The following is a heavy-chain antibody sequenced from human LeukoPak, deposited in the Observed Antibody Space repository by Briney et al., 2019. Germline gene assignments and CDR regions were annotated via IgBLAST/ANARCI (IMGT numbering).Heavy chain of an antibody. CDR1: GGSFSGYY. V-gene: IGHV4-34*01. D-gene: IGHD6-19*01. CDR3: ARRSWGRIAREPKKNSSGYWYFDL. CDR2: INHSGST. Sequence: SETLSLTCAVYGGSFSGYYWSWIRQPPGKGLEWIGEINHSGSTNYNPSLKSRVALSVDTSKNQFSLKLSSVTAADTAVYYCARRSWGRIAREPKKNSSGYWYFDLWGRGTLVTVSS. J-gene: IGHJ2*01.